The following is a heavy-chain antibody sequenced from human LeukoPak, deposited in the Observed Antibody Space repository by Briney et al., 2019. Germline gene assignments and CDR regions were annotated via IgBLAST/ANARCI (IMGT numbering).Heavy chain of an antibody. CDR3: AREESLTLDS. D-gene: IGHD3-10*01. J-gene: IGHJ4*02. CDR2: IFTSGST. Sequence: SQTLSLTCTVSGGSISSASHYWTWIRQPAGKGLEWIGRIFTSGSTDYNPSLKSRVTMSVETSKNQFSLELSSVTPADTAIYYCAREESLTLDSWGQGTLVTVSS. V-gene: IGHV4-61*02. CDR1: GGSISSASHY.